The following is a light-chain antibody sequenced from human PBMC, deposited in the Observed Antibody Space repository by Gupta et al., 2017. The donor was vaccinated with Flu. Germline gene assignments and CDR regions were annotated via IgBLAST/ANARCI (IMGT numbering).Light chain of an antibody. V-gene: IGLV2-14*01. CDR3: SAYGGTSSLGV. J-gene: IGLJ2*01. CDR2: EVS. CDR1: RSDIGTYNY. Sequence: ITISCTGSRSDIGTYNYVSWYQQHPGKAPKRILFEVSNRPAGVSHRFSGSKSVNTAYLTISGLQSDDEADYYCSAYGGTSSLGVFGSGTRLTVL.